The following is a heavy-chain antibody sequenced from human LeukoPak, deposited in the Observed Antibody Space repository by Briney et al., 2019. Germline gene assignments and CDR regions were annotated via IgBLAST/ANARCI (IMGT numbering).Heavy chain of an antibody. D-gene: IGHD4-17*01. J-gene: IGHJ4*02. Sequence: SETLSLTCTVSGGSISSYYWSWIRQPPGKGLEWIGYIYYSGSTNYNPSLKSRVTISVDTSKNQFSLKLSSVTAAGTAVYYCARGEVTTLDYWGQGTLVTVSS. CDR3: ARGEVTTLDY. V-gene: IGHV4-59*01. CDR1: GGSISSYY. CDR2: IYYSGST.